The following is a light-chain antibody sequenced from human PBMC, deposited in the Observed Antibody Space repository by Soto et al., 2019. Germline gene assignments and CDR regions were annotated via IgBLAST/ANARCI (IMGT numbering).Light chain of an antibody. CDR2: DAF. CDR3: QQRSNWPPWT. CDR1: QSVSSY. V-gene: IGKV3-11*01. J-gene: IGKJ1*01. Sequence: EIVLTQSPATLSSSPGERATLSCRASQSVSSYLAWYQQKPGQAPRLLIYDAFNSATGIPARFSGSGSGTDFTLTISSLEPEDFAVYYCQQRSNWPPWTFGQGTKV.